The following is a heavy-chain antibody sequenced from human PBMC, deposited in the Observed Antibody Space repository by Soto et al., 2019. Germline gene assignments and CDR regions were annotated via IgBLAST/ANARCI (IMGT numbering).Heavy chain of an antibody. V-gene: IGHV1-18*04. CDR2: ISAYNGNT. J-gene: IGHJ6*02. CDR3: ARRAVAASHYYYGMDV. Sequence: ASLKFSCKSSGYTFTSYGISWVRQAPGQGLEWMGWISAYNGNTNYAQKLQGRVTMTTDTSTSTAYMELRSLRSDDTAVYYCARRAVAASHYYYGMDVWGQGTTVTVSS. CDR1: GYTFTSYG. D-gene: IGHD6-19*01.